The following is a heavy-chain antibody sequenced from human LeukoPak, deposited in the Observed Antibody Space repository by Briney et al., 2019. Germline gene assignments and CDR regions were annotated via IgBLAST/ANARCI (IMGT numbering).Heavy chain of an antibody. CDR3: ARQPLPEKYYYDSSGNFSLGEFDY. CDR1: GGSISTSDNY. D-gene: IGHD3-22*01. J-gene: IGHJ4*02. Sequence: SETLSLTCIVSGGSISTSDNYWGWIRQPPGKALEWIGSIHYRGSTYYNPSLKSRVTISVDTSKNQFSLKLSSVTAADTAVYYCARQPLPEKYYYDSSGNFSLGEFDYWGQGTLATVSS. CDR2: IHYRGST. V-gene: IGHV4-39*01.